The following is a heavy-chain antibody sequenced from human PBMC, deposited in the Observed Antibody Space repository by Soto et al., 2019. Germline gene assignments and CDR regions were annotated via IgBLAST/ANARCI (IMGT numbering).Heavy chain of an antibody. CDR2: IYPGDSDT. V-gene: IGHV5-51*01. CDR3: ARAVTGTLNPYHFDY. Sequence: GESLKISCKGSGYSFTTYWIGWVRQMSGTGLEWMGIIYPGDSDTRYSPSFQGQVTISVDESIGTAFLQWSSLKASDTAMYYCARAVTGTLNPYHFDYWGQGTLVTV. D-gene: IGHD1-20*01. CDR1: GYSFTTYW. J-gene: IGHJ4*02.